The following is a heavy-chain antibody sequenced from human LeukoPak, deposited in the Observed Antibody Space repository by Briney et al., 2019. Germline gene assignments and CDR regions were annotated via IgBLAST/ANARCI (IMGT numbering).Heavy chain of an antibody. Sequence: SETLSLTCTVAGGSISSNSYYWGWIRQPPGKGLEWIGTIYYSGSTYYNSSLKSRVTMSVDKSKNQFALKLTSVTAADTAVYYCSRSYGDYGYYMDVWGKGTTVTISS. V-gene: IGHV4-39*06. CDR1: GGSISSNSYY. D-gene: IGHD4-17*01. CDR2: IYYSGST. CDR3: SRSYGDYGYYMDV. J-gene: IGHJ6*03.